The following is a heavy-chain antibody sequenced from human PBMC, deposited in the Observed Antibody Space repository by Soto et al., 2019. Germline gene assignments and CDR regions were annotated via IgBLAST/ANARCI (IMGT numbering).Heavy chain of an antibody. J-gene: IGHJ5*02. D-gene: IGHD5-12*01. Sequence: QVQLQESGPGLVKPSETLSLTCTVSGGSISSYYWSWIRQPPGKGLEWIGYIYYSGSTNYNPSLKSPLTISVDTSKNHFSLTLTSVTAADTAVYYCARGRRPDGYNTWGQGTLVTVSS. CDR3: ARGRRPDGYNT. CDR2: IYYSGST. CDR1: GGSISSYY. V-gene: IGHV4-59*01.